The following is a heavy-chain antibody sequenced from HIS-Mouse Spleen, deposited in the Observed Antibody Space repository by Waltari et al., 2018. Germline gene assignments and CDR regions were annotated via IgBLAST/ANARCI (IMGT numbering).Heavy chain of an antibody. J-gene: IGHJ4*02. V-gene: IGHV4-34*01. CDR2: INHSGST. CDR3: ARGTAAGTSSDY. Sequence: QVQLQQWGAGLLKPSETLSLTCAVYGGSFSGYYWSWIRQPPGKGLEWIGEINHSGSTNDNPSLKSRVTISVDTSKNQFSLKLSSVTAADTAVYYCARGTAAGTSSDYWGQGTLVTVSS. CDR1: GGSFSGYY. D-gene: IGHD6-13*01.